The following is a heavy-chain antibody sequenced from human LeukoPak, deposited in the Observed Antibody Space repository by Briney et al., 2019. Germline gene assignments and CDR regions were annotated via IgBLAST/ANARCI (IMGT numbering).Heavy chain of an antibody. V-gene: IGHV3-74*01. Sequence: PGGSLRLPCAASGFTFSTYWMHWVRQAPGKGLVWVSRINSDGSSTSYADSVKGRFTISRDNAMSTLYLQMNSLRAEDTAVYYCARPYSYNDFWDWGQGTLVTVSS. CDR3: ARPYSYNDFWD. J-gene: IGHJ4*02. D-gene: IGHD3-3*01. CDR1: GFTFSTYW. CDR2: INSDGSST.